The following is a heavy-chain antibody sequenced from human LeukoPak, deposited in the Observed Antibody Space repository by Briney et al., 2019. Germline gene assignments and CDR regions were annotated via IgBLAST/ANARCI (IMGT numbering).Heavy chain of an antibody. D-gene: IGHD5-18*01. Sequence: GASVKVSCKASGGTFSSYAISWVRQAPGQGLEWMGRIIPILGIANYAQKFQGRVTITADKSTSTAYMELSSLRSEDTAVYYCVRDIRGYSYGYSRGFDYWGQGTLVTVSS. V-gene: IGHV1-69*04. CDR1: GGTFSSYA. CDR3: VRDIRGYSYGYSRGFDY. J-gene: IGHJ4*02. CDR2: IIPILGIA.